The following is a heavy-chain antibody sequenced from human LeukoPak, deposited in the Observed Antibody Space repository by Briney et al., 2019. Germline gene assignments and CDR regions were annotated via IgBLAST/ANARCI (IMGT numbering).Heavy chain of an antibody. V-gene: IGHV3-23*01. D-gene: IGHD3-10*01. Sequence: PGGSLRLSCAASGFTFRSYPMNWVRQAPGKGLEWVSAISGSGDRTYYADSVKGRFTISRDNSKNILYLQMNGLRAEDTALYYCAKVVGIWIGEMFDAFDLWGQGTMITVSS. CDR2: ISGSGDRT. CDR3: AKVVGIWIGEMFDAFDL. J-gene: IGHJ3*01. CDR1: GFTFRSYP.